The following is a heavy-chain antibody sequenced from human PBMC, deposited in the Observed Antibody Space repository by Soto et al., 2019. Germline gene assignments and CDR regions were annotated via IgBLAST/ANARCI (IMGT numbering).Heavy chain of an antibody. V-gene: IGHV4-59*01. CDR2: IYYSGST. CDR1: GGSLSSYY. CDR3: ARGYCSSTSCYWNYFDY. D-gene: IGHD2-2*01. Sequence: SETLSLTCTVSGGSLSSYYWSWIRQPPGKGLEWIGYIYYSGSTNYNPSLKSRVTISVDTSKNQFSLKLSSVTAADTAVYYCARGYCSSTSCYWNYFDYWGQGTLVTVSS. J-gene: IGHJ4*02.